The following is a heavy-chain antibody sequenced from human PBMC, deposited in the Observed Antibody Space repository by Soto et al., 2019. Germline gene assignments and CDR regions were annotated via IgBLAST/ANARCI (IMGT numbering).Heavy chain of an antibody. CDR3: ASSVLRPYGMDV. J-gene: IGHJ6*02. Sequence: PGGSLRLSCAASGFTFSSYSMNWVRQAPGKGLEWVSSISSSSSYIYYADSVKGRFTISRDNAKNSLYLQMNSLRAEDTAVYYCASSVLRPYGMDVWGQGTTVTVSS. CDR2: ISSSSSYI. CDR1: GFTFSSYS. D-gene: IGHD2-8*01. V-gene: IGHV3-21*01.